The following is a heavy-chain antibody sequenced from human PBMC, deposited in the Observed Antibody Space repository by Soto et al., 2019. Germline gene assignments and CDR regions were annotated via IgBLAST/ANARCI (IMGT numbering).Heavy chain of an antibody. J-gene: IGHJ2*01. D-gene: IGHD5-12*01. CDR1: GGTFSSYA. CDR2: LIPIFGTA. Sequence: QVQLVQSGAEVKKPGSSVKVSCKASGGTFSSYAISWVRQAPGQGLEWMGGLIPIFGTANYAQKFQGRVTITADESTSTAYMELSSLRSEDTAVYYCARAPWGDGYNYDRYFDLWGRGTLVTVSS. CDR3: ARAPWGDGYNYDRYFDL. V-gene: IGHV1-69*01.